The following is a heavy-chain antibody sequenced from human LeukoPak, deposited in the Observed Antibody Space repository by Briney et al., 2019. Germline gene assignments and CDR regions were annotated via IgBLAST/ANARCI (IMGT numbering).Heavy chain of an antibody. CDR2: IIPIFGTA. D-gene: IGHD1-26*01. Sequence: ASVKVSCKASGGTFSSYAISWVRQAPGQGLEWMGGIIPIFGTANYAQKFQGGVTITTDESTSTAYMELSSLRSEDTAVYYCATLGPYYYYYYMDVWGRGTTVTVSS. CDR3: ATLGPYYYYYYMDV. CDR1: GGTFSSYA. V-gene: IGHV1-69*05. J-gene: IGHJ6*03.